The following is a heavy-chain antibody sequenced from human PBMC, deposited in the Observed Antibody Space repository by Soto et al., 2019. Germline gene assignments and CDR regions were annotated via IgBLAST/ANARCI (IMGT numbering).Heavy chain of an antibody. CDR2: MSFDGTTK. J-gene: IGHJ4*02. CDR3: AREGPKAFRSTWHFDY. V-gene: IGHV3-30-3*01. CDR1: GFTFSNFA. Sequence: QVQLVESGGGVVQPGRSLRLSCAASGFTFSNFAMHWFRQAPGKGLEWVAVMSFDGTTKFYADSVKGRFTVSRDNSQNTLYLQVNSLRDEDTAVYYCAREGPKAFRSTWHFDYWGQGTLVTVSS. D-gene: IGHD1-26*01.